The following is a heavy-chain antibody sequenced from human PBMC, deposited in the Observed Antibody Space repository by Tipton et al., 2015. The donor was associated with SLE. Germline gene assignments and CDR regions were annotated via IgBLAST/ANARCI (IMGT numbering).Heavy chain of an antibody. V-gene: IGHV3-30*04. D-gene: IGHD3-3*01. J-gene: IGHJ4*02. CDR2: ISYDGSNK. CDR1: GFTFSSYA. Sequence: SLRLFCAASGFTFSSYAMHWVRQAPGKGLEWVAVISYDGSNKYYADSVKGRFTISRDNSKNTLYLQMNSLRAEDTAVYYCASIFGVVIGLFDYWGQGTLVTVSS. CDR3: ASIFGVVIGLFDY.